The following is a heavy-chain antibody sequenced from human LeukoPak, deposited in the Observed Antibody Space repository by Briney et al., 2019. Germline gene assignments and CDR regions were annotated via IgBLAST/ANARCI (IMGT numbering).Heavy chain of an antibody. CDR1: GGSISNYY. J-gene: IGHJ4*02. Sequence: PSETLSLTCTVSGGSISNYYWTWIRQPPGKGLEWIGSIYYSGTTYSNPSLKSRVTISVDTSKNQFSLKLRSVTAADTAVYYCARQNDRSHDYWGQGTLVTVSS. D-gene: IGHD1-1*01. CDR3: ARQNDRSHDY. V-gene: IGHV4-59*05. CDR2: IYYSGTT.